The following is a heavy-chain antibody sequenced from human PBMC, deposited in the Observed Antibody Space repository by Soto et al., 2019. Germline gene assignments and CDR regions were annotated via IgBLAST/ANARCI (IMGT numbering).Heavy chain of an antibody. D-gene: IGHD1-26*01. CDR1: GFTFSSYA. J-gene: IGHJ4*02. CDR3: ASEGGSYYFDY. Sequence: EVQLVESGGGLVQPGGSLRLSCAASGFTFSSYAMHWVRQAPGKGLEYVSAISSNGGSTYYANSVKGRFTISRDNSKNTLYLQMGSLRAEDMAVYYCASEGGSYYFDYWGQGTLVTVSS. CDR2: ISSNGGST. V-gene: IGHV3-64*01.